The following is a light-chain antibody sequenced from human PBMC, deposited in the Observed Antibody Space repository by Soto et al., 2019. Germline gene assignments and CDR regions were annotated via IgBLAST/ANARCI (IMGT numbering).Light chain of an antibody. CDR1: QSISSW. J-gene: IGKJ2*01. V-gene: IGKV1-5*01. Sequence: DIQMTQSPSTLSASVGDRVTITCRASQSISSWLAWYQQKPGKAPKILIYDASTLESGVPSRSSGSGSGTEFTLTINSLQPDDFATYYCQQYHSYPYTFGQGTKLEIK. CDR2: DAS. CDR3: QQYHSYPYT.